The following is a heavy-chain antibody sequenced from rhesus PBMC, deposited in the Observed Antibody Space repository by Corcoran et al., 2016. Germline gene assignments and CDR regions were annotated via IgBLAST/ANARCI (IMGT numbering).Heavy chain of an antibody. CDR2: IGGSSGST. CDR1: GYSISSGYG. D-gene: IGHD5-24*01. V-gene: IGHV4-127*01. J-gene: IGHJ4*01. CDR3: ARGIYSGYGDLYY. Sequence: PSETLSLTCAVSGYSISSGYGWSWIRQPPGKGLEWIGNIGGSSGSTNYNPSLKSRVTISKDTSKNQFSLKLSSVTAADTAVYYCARGIYSGYGDLYYWGQGVLVTVSS.